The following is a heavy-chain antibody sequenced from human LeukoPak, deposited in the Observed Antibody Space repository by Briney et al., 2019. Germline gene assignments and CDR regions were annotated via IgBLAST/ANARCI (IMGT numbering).Heavy chain of an antibody. Sequence: SETLSLTCAVYGGSFSGYYWGWIRQPPGKGLEWTGEINHSGSTNYNPSLKSRVTISVDTSKNQFSLKLSSVTAADTAVYYCARGGPHIAAAADYWGQGTLVTVSS. CDR2: INHSGST. D-gene: IGHD6-13*01. J-gene: IGHJ4*02. CDR1: GGSFSGYY. V-gene: IGHV4-34*01. CDR3: ARGGPHIAAAADY.